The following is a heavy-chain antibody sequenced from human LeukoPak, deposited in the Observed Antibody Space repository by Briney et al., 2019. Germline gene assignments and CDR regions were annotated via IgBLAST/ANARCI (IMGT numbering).Heavy chain of an antibody. D-gene: IGHD1-7*01. CDR2: IYHSGST. CDR1: GYSISSGYY. J-gene: IGHJ2*01. CDR3: ARVYNWNYHWYFDL. Sequence: NPSETLSLTCTVSGYSISSGYYWGWIRQPPGKGLEWIGSIYHSGSTYYNPSFKSRVTISVDTSKNQFSLKLSSVTAADTAVYYCARVYNWNYHWYFDLWGRGTLVTVSS. V-gene: IGHV4-38-2*02.